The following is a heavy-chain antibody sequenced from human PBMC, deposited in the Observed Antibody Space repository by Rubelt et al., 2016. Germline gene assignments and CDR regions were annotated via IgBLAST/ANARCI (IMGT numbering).Heavy chain of an antibody. D-gene: IGHD1-7*01. CDR3: ARDELAWNYVPGFDY. J-gene: IGHJ4*02. Sequence: GQGLEWMGWINPNSGGTNYAQKFQGRVTMTRDTSISTAYMELSRLRSDDTAVYYCARDELAWNYVPGFDYWGQGTLVTVSS. CDR2: INPNSGGT. V-gene: IGHV1-2*02.